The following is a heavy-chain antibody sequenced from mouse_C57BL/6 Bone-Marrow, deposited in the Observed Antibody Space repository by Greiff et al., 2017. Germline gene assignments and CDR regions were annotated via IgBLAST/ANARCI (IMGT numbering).Heavy chain of an antibody. Sequence: QVQLQQPGAELVRPGSSVKLSCKASGYTFTSYWMHWVKQRPIQGLEWIGNIDPSDSETHYNQKFKDKATLTVDKSSSTAYMQLSRLTSEDSAVYYCARNYGVWYFDVWGTGTTVTVSS. D-gene: IGHD1-2*01. CDR1: GYTFTSYW. CDR2: IDPSDSET. V-gene: IGHV1-52*01. CDR3: ARNYGVWYFDV. J-gene: IGHJ1*03.